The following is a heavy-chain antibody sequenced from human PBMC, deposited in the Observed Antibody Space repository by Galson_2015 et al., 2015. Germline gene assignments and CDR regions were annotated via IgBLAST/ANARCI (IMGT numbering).Heavy chain of an antibody. Sequence: SLRLSCAASGFTFSRHWMHWVRQAPGEGLVWVSRITSDGGSRSYADSVKGRFTISRDNARNTLFLQMDSLRAEDTAVYYCARDYDYGSGAFYMGYDHWGQGTPVTVSS. CDR2: ITSDGGSR. V-gene: IGHV3-74*01. CDR3: ARDYDYGSGAFYMGYDH. D-gene: IGHD3-10*01. J-gene: IGHJ4*02. CDR1: GFTFSRHW.